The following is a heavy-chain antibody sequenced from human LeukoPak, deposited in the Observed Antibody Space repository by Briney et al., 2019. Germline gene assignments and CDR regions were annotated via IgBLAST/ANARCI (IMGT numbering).Heavy chain of an antibody. CDR3: ARTCSGGSCDWFDP. CDR2: IYYSGST. CDR1: GGSISSSSYY. D-gene: IGHD2-15*01. J-gene: IGHJ5*02. Sequence: SETLSLTCTVSGGSISSSSYYWGWIRQPPGKGLEWIGSIYYSGSTYYNPSLKSRVTISVDTSKNQFSLKLSSVTAADTAVYYCARTCSGGSCDWFDPWGQGTLVTVSS. V-gene: IGHV4-39*01.